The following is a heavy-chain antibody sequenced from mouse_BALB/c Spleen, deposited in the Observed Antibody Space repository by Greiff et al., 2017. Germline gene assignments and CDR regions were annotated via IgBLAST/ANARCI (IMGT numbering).Heavy chain of an antibody. CDR1: GYTFTSYY. D-gene: IGHD3-3*01. Sequence: VMLVESGPELVKPGASVRISCKASGYTFTSYYIHWVKQRPGQGLEWIGWIYPGNVNTKYNEKFKGKATLTADKSSSTAYMQLSTLTSEDSAVYFCARGTLDYFDYWGQGTTRTVSS. J-gene: IGHJ2*01. CDR3: ARGTLDYFDY. V-gene: IGHV1S56*01. CDR2: IYPGNVNT.